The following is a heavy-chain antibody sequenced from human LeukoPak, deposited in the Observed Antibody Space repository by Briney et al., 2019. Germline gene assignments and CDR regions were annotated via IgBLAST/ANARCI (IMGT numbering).Heavy chain of an antibody. CDR2: INPNSGGT. J-gene: IGHJ4*02. V-gene: IGHV1-2*02. CDR1: GYTFTGYY. CDR3: ARLRLFSTPHLSDY. Sequence: ASVKVSCKASGYTFTGYYMHWVRQAPGQGLEWMGWINPNSGGTNYAQKFQGRVTMTRDTSISTAYMELSRLRSDDTAVYYCARLRLFSTPHLSDYWGQGTLVTVSS.